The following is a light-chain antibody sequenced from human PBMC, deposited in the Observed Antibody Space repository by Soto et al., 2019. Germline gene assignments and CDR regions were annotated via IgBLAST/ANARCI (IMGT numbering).Light chain of an antibody. Sequence: EIVMTQSPATLSLSPGERATLSCRASQSVSSNFSWYQQRPAHAPTRLIFVAFNRATSIPARFSGSGSGTDFTLTISSREDEDYAVYYCQQGYGSSPFTFGQGSLLDIK. CDR2: VAF. CDR3: QQGYGSSPFT. J-gene: IGKJ5*01. V-gene: IGKV3-11*01. CDR1: QSVSSN.